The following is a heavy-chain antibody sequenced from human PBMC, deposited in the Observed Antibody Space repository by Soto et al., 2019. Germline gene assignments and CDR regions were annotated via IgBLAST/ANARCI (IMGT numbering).Heavy chain of an antibody. CDR2: INPSGDST. D-gene: IGHD6-19*01. CDR3: ARDRGSSGWYDY. Sequence: GASVKVSCKASGYAFTSYYMHWVRQAPGQGLEWMAIINPSGDSTSYAQKFQGRVTMTRDTSTSTVYMELSSLRSEDTAVYYCARDRGSSGWYDYWGQGTLVTVSS. V-gene: IGHV1-46*01. J-gene: IGHJ4*02. CDR1: GYAFTSYY.